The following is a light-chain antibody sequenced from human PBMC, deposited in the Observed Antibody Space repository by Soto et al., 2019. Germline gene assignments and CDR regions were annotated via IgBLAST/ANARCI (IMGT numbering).Light chain of an antibody. Sequence: IQMTQSPSTLSASVGDRVIITCRASQSVSSWLAWYQHKPGKAPNLLIYKASRLASGVPSRFSGSGSGTEFTLTISSLQPDDFATYYCQQRRSYPVTFGQGTRLEI. CDR1: QSVSSW. V-gene: IGKV1-5*03. J-gene: IGKJ5*01. CDR3: QQRRSYPVT. CDR2: KAS.